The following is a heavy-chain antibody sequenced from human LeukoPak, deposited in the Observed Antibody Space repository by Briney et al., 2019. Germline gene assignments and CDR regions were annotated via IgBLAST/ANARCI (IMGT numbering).Heavy chain of an antibody. CDR3: ARDRPDYYDFWSPVDY. CDR2: ISSSSSYI. J-gene: IGHJ4*02. V-gene: IGHV3-21*01. D-gene: IGHD3-3*01. CDR1: GFTFSINS. Sequence: GRSLRLSCAASGFTFSINSMNWVRQAPGKGLEWVSSISSSSSYIYYADSVKGRFTISRDNAKNSLYLQMNSLRAEDTAVYYCARDRPDYYDFWSPVDYWGQGTLVTVSS.